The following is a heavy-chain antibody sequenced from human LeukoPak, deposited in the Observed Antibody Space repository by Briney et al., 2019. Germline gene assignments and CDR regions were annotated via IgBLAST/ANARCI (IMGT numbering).Heavy chain of an antibody. V-gene: IGHV3-72*01. CDR2: TRNKDNSYTT. Sequence: PGGSLRLSCAASGFTFSDHYMDWVRQAPGKGLEWVGRTRNKDNSYTTEYAASVKGRFTISRDDSKNSLYLQMNSLRTEDTAVYYCARAIAAAPGDDYWGQGTLVTVSS. D-gene: IGHD6-6*01. CDR3: ARAIAAAPGDDY. J-gene: IGHJ4*02. CDR1: GFTFSDHY.